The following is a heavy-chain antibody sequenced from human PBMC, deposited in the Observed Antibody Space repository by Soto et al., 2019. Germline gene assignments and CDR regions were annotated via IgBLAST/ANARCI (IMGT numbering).Heavy chain of an antibody. CDR2: ISSSSSYI. Sequence: EVQLVESGGGLVKPGGSLRLSCAASGFTFSSYSMNWVRQAPGKGLEWVSSISSSSSYIYYADSVKGRFTISRDNAKNSLYLQMNSLRAEDTAVYYCARDRGRDYYRSGSYSWDLGDYWGQGTLVTVSS. V-gene: IGHV3-21*01. CDR3: ARDRGRDYYRSGSYSWDLGDY. J-gene: IGHJ4*02. D-gene: IGHD3-10*01. CDR1: GFTFSSYS.